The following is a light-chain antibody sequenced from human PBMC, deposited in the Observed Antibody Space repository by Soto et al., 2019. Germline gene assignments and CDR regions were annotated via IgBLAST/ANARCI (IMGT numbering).Light chain of an antibody. CDR1: QSVNSN. CDR2: GAS. CDR3: QQYNNWPRT. Sequence: EIVMTQSPATLSASPGERATLSCRASQSVNSNLAWYQQKRGQAPRLLIYGASTRATGIPARFSGSGSGTEFTLSISSLQSEDFAVYYCQQYNNWPRTFGQGTKVEIK. V-gene: IGKV3-15*01. J-gene: IGKJ1*01.